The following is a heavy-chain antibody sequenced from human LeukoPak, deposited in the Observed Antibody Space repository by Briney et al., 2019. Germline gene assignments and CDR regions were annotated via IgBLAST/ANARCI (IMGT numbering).Heavy chain of an antibody. CDR2: ITHSGST. J-gene: IGHJ4*02. Sequence: SETLSLTCALYRVSLSSYYWTWIRQPPGKGLEWIGEITHSGSTNYNPSLTSRVTISVDASKNQFSLSLSSVTAADTAVYYCARGRRITMVRGVVPLDYWGQGTLVTVSS. CDR1: RVSLSSYY. V-gene: IGHV4-34*01. CDR3: ARGRRITMVRGVVPLDY. D-gene: IGHD3-10*01.